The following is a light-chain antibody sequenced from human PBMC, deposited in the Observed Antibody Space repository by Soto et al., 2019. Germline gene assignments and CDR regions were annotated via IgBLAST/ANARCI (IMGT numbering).Light chain of an antibody. CDR1: QTPRTL. CDR3: QQSYGTPLT. V-gene: IGKV1-39*01. CDR2: ATS. J-gene: IGKJ4*01. Sequence: DIQMTQFPSSLSASVGARFTITCRASQTPRTLINWYQQKPGKAPRLLIYATSTLQSGVPSRFSGRDSGADFTLTISSLQPEDFATYYCQQSYGTPLTFGGGTKVDIK.